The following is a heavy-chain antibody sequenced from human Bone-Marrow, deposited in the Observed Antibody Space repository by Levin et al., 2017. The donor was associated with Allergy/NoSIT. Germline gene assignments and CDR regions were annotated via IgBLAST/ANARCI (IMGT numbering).Heavy chain of an antibody. CDR1: GFTFDDYA. CDR3: AKDMEEDIILGRGAGGMDV. V-gene: IGHV3-9*01. CDR2: ISWSSANI. Sequence: GGSLRLSCAASGFTFDDYAMNWVRQAPGKGLEWVSGISWSSANIAYADSVRGRFTISRDNAKNSLYLQMNSLRPEDTALYYCAKDMEEDIILGRGAGGMDVWGPGTTVTVSS. J-gene: IGHJ6*02. D-gene: IGHD2-8*02.